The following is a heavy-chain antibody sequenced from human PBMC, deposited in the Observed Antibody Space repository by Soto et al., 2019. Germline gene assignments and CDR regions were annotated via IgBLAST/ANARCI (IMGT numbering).Heavy chain of an antibody. V-gene: IGHV1-3*04. Sequence: ASVKVSCKASGYTFTSYAIHWVRQAPGQRLEWMGWINTGNANTRYSQQFQGRVTIARDSSASTVYMELSSLRSEDTDLYYCARDLGRWLKLGSFDYWGKGTLVTVSS. J-gene: IGHJ4*02. D-gene: IGHD5-12*01. CDR3: ARDLGRWLKLGSFDY. CDR1: GYTFTSYA. CDR2: INTGNANT.